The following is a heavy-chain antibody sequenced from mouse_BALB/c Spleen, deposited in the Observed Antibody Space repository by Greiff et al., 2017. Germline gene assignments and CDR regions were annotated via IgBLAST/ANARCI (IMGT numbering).Heavy chain of an antibody. V-gene: IGHV1-69*02. Sequence: QVQLQQPGAELVKPGASVKLSCKASGYTFTSYWMHWVKQRPGQGLEWIGEIDPSDSYTNYNQKFKGKATLTVDKSSSTAYMQLSSLTSEDSAVYYCARDRNRDYDEGLFAYWGQGTLVTVSA. J-gene: IGHJ3*01. CDR2: IDPSDSYT. CDR3: ARDRNRDYDEGLFAY. CDR1: GYTFTSYW. D-gene: IGHD2-4*01.